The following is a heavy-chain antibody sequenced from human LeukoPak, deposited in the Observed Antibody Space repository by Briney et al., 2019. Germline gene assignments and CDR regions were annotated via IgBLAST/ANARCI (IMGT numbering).Heavy chain of an antibody. J-gene: IGHJ3*02. CDR2: ISSSGTYI. CDR3: VSGNDPDYVWGTYRLDAFDI. D-gene: IGHD3-16*02. CDR1: GYTFSDYS. V-gene: IGHV3-21*01. Sequence: GGSLRLSCAASGYTFSDYSVNWVRQVPGKGLEWVSSISSSGTYIYYADSVKGRFTISRDNAKNSLFLQMNSLRDEATAVYYCVSGNDPDYVWGTYRLDAFDIWGEGTMVIVSS.